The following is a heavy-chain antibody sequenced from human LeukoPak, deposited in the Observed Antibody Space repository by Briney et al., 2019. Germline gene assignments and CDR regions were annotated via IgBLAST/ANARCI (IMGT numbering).Heavy chain of an antibody. J-gene: IGHJ4*02. Sequence: GASVKVSCKASGYTFTSYGISWVRQAPGEGLEWMGWISAYNGNTNYAQKLQGRVTMTTDTSTSTAYMELRSLRPDDTAVYYCPRGFPLTIFGVAYYFDYWGQGTLVTISS. CDR2: ISAYNGNT. D-gene: IGHD3-3*01. CDR3: PRGFPLTIFGVAYYFDY. CDR1: GYTFTSYG. V-gene: IGHV1-18*01.